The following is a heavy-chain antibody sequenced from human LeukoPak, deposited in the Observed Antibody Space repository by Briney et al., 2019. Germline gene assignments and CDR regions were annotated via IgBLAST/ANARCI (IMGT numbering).Heavy chain of an antibody. Sequence: GASVKVSCKASGYTFTGYYMHWVRQAPGRGLEWMGRINPNSGGTNYAQKFQGRVTMTRDTSISTAYMELSRLRSDDTAVYYCAREDGGTFYYYYYMDVWGKGTTVTVSS. CDR2: INPNSGGT. J-gene: IGHJ6*03. CDR1: GYTFTGYY. D-gene: IGHD2-15*01. V-gene: IGHV1-2*06. CDR3: AREDGGTFYYYYYMDV.